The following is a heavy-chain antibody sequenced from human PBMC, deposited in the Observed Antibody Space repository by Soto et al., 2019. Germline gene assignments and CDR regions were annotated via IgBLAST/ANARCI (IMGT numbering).Heavy chain of an antibody. J-gene: IGHJ4*02. CDR1: GFTFSSYG. Sequence: QVQLVESGGGVVQPGRSLRLSCAASGFTFSSYGMHWVRQAPGKGLEWVAVISYDGSNKYYADSVKGRFTISRDNSKNTLYLQMNSLRAEDTAVYYCAKCDGYHWNYAPLGYWGQGTLVTVSS. D-gene: IGHD1-7*01. CDR2: ISYDGSNK. V-gene: IGHV3-30*18. CDR3: AKCDGYHWNYAPLGY.